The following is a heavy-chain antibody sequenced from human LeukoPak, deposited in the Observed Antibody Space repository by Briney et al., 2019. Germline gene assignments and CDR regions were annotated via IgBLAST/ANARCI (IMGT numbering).Heavy chain of an antibody. Sequence: GGSLRLSCAASGFTFSSYSMNWVRQAPGRGLERVSSISSSSSYIYYADSVKGRFTISRDNAKNSLYLQMNSLRAEDTAVYYCARESDSSSWYSGYFDYWGQGTLVTVSS. D-gene: IGHD6-13*01. CDR1: GFTFSSYS. CDR3: ARESDSSSWYSGYFDY. CDR2: ISSSSSYI. V-gene: IGHV3-21*01. J-gene: IGHJ4*02.